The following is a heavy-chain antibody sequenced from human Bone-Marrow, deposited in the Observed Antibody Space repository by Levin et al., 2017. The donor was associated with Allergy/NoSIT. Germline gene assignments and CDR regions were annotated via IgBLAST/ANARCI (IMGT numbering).Heavy chain of an antibody. D-gene: IGHD1-1*01. CDR2: MNPNSGNT. CDR3: ARGGGTGWDYYYYYMDV. Sequence: ASVKVSCKASGYTFTSYDINWVRQATGQGLEWMGWMNPNSGNTGYAQKFQGRVTMTRNTSISTAYMELSSLRSEDTAVYYCARGGGTGWDYYYYYMDVWGKGTTVTVSS. V-gene: IGHV1-8*01. CDR1: GYTFTSYD. J-gene: IGHJ6*03.